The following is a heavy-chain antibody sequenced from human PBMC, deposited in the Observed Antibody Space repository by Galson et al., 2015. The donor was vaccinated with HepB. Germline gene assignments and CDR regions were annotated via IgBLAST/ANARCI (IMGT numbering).Heavy chain of an antibody. J-gene: IGHJ1*01. CDR2: ISGSGGRT. V-gene: IGHV3-23*01. CDR1: GFTFTNYV. CDR3: AKDQPSVAAGAPEYFRS. Sequence: SLRLSCAASGFTFTNYVMSWVRQAPGKGLEWVSGISGSGGRTYYADSVKGRFIISRDNSKNALYLQMNRLRVEDTAVYFCAKDQPSVAAGAPEYFRSWGQGTQVTVSS. D-gene: IGHD6-13*01.